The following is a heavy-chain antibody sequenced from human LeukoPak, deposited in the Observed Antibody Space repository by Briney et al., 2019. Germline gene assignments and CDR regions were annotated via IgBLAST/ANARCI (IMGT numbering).Heavy chain of an antibody. V-gene: IGHV1-2*02. D-gene: IGHD6-13*01. J-gene: IGHJ4*02. Sequence: VASVNVSCKASGYTFTGYYMHWVRQAPGQGLEWMGWINPNSGGTNYAQKFQGRVTMTRDTSISTAYMELSRLRSDDTAVYYCARDHVAAAGTSDYWGQGTLVTVSS. CDR2: INPNSGGT. CDR1: GYTFTGYY. CDR3: ARDHVAAAGTSDY.